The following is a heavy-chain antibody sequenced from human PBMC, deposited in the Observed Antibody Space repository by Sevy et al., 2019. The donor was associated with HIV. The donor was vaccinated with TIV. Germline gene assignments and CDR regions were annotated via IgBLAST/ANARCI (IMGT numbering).Heavy chain of an antibody. J-gene: IGHJ6*02. CDR3: ARDPDYVATGSYSYGMDV. V-gene: IGHV3-21*01. Sequence: GGSLRLSCAASGFTFSSYSMNWVRQAPGKGLEWVSSISSSSSYIYYADSVKGRFTISRDNAKNALYLQMNSLRAEDTAVDYWARDPDYVATGSYSYGMDVWGQGTTVTVSS. CDR2: ISSSSSYI. CDR1: GFTFSSYS. D-gene: IGHD4-17*01.